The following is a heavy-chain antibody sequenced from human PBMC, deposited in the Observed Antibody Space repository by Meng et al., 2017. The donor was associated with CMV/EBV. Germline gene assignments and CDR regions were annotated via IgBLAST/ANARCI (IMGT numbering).Heavy chain of an antibody. V-gene: IGHV3-30-3*01. CDR2: ISYDGSNK. CDR1: GFTFSSYA. CDR3: APGWFDP. Sequence: VPLVGSGGGVVQPGRSLRLSCAASGFTFSSYAMYWVRQAPGKGLEWVAVISYDGSNKYYADSVKGRFTISRDNSKNTLYLQMNSLRAEDTAVYYCAPGWFDPWGQGTLVTVSS. J-gene: IGHJ5*02.